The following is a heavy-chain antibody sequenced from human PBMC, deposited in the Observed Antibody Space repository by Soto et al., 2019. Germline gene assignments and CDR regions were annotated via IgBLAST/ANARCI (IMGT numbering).Heavy chain of an antibody. CDR3: AKDITAGYYYWYFDL. D-gene: IGHD3-9*01. CDR1: GFTFDDYA. J-gene: IGHJ2*01. CDR2: ISWNSGSI. V-gene: IGHV3-9*01. Sequence: EVQLVESGGGLVQPGRSLRLSCAASGFTFDDYAMHWVRQAPGKGLEWVSGISWNSGSIGYADSVKGRFTISRDNAKNSLYLQMNSLRAEDTALYYCAKDITAGYYYWYFDLWGRGTLVTVSS.